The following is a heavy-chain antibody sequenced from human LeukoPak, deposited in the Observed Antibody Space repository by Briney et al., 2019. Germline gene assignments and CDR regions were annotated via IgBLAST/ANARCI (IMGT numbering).Heavy chain of an antibody. CDR2: IKRDGSEK. CDR3: AGGGRWLANR. Sequence: EESLRLSCAASGFTFSSYWMSWVRQAPGKGLEWVANIKRDGSEKYYVESVKGRFTISRDNAKNSLYLQMNSLRAEDTAVYYCAGGGRWLANRGGKGPRATVPS. CDR1: GFTFSSYW. J-gene: IGHJ4*02. V-gene: IGHV3-7*01. D-gene: IGHD6-19*01.